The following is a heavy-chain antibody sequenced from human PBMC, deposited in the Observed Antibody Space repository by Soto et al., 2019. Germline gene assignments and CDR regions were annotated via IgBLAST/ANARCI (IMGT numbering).Heavy chain of an antibody. CDR1: GGSISSGGYY. J-gene: IGHJ5*02. Sequence: SETLSLTCTVSGGSISSGGYYWSWIRQHPGKGLEWIGYIYYSGSTYYNPSLKSRVTISVDTSKNQFSLKLSSVTAADTAVYYCARASRGNCSGGSCYSDWFDPWGQGTLVTVSS. CDR2: IYYSGST. CDR3: ARASRGNCSGGSCYSDWFDP. D-gene: IGHD2-15*01. V-gene: IGHV4-31*03.